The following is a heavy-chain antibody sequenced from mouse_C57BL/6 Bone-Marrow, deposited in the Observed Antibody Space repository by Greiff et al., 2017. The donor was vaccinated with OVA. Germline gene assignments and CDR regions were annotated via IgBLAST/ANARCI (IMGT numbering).Heavy chain of an antibody. J-gene: IGHJ2*01. Sequence: EVKLVESGPELVKPGASVKISCKASGYSFTGYYMNWVKQSPEKSLEWIGEINPSTGGTTYNQKFKAKATLTVDKSSSTAYMQLKSLTSEDSAVYYCARRTGGSLDYWGQGTTLTVSS. V-gene: IGHV1-42*01. CDR3: ARRTGGSLDY. D-gene: IGHD1-1*02. CDR1: GYSFTGYY. CDR2: INPSTGGT.